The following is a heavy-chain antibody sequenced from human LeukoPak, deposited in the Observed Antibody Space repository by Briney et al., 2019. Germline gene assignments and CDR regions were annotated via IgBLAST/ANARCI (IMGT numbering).Heavy chain of an antibody. CDR3: AREGAATDAFDI. Sequence: PGGSLRLSCAASGFTFSSYAMHWVRQAPGKGLEWVAVISYDGSNKYYADSVKGRFTISRDNSKNTLYLQINSLRAEDTAVYYCAREGAATDAFDIWGQGTMVTVSS. D-gene: IGHD6-13*01. J-gene: IGHJ3*02. CDR1: GFTFSSYA. CDR2: ISYDGSNK. V-gene: IGHV3-30-3*01.